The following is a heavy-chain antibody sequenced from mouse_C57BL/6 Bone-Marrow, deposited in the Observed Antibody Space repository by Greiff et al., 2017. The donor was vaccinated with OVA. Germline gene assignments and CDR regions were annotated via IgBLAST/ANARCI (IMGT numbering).Heavy chain of an antibody. V-gene: IGHV1-64*01. J-gene: IGHJ1*03. D-gene: IGHD1-1*01. CDR3: ASRYYGLHWHFDV. Sequence: VQLQQPGAELVKPGASVKLSCKASGYTFTSYWMPWVKQRPGQGLEWIGMIHPNSGSTNYTEKFKSKATLTVDKSSSTAYMQLSSLTSEDSAVDAGASRYYGLHWHFDVWGTGTTVTVSA. CDR1: GYTFTSYW. CDR2: IHPNSGST.